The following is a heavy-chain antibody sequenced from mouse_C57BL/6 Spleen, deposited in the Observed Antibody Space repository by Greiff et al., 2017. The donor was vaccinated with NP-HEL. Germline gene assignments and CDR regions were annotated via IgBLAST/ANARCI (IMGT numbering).Heavy chain of an antibody. CDR1: GYTFTSYW. J-gene: IGHJ4*01. CDR3: ARYYSEGAMDY. CDR2: IDPSDSYT. Sequence: QVQLQQSGAELVMPGASVKLSCKASGYTFTSYWMHWVKQRPGQGLEWIGEIDPSDSYTNYNQKFKGKSTLTVDKSSSTAYMQLSSLTSEDSAVYYCARYYSEGAMDYWGQGTSVTVSS. D-gene: IGHD2-12*01. V-gene: IGHV1-69*01.